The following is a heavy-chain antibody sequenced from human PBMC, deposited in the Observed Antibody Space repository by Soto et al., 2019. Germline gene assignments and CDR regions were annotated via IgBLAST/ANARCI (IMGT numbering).Heavy chain of an antibody. CDR3: AKSYYYYGMDV. CDR1: GFTFSSYG. J-gene: IGHJ6*02. Sequence: QVQLVESGGGVVQPGRSLRLSCAASGFTFSSYGMHWVRQAPGKGLEWVAVISYDGSNKYYADSVKGRFTISRDNSKNTLYLQMNSLRAKDTAVYYCAKSYYYYGMDVWGQGTTVTVSS. CDR2: ISYDGSNK. V-gene: IGHV3-30*18.